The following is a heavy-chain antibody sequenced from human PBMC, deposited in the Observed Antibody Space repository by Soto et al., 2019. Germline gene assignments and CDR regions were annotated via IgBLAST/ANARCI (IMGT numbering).Heavy chain of an antibody. CDR3: ARGINYYDSGDDAFDI. D-gene: IGHD3-10*01. CDR2: MNPNSGNT. Sequence: QVQLVQSGAEVKKPGASVKVSCKASGYTFASYDINWVRQATGHGLEWMGWMNPNSGNTGYAQKFQGRVTMTRNTSMSTAYMELLSLRSEDTAVYYCARGINYYDSGDDAFDIWGQGTMVTVPS. V-gene: IGHV1-8*01. J-gene: IGHJ3*02. CDR1: GYTFASYD.